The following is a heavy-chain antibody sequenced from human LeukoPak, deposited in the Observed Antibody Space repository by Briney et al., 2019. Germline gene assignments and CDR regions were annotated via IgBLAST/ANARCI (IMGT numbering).Heavy chain of an antibody. Sequence: GGSLRLYCAASGFTFSSYSMNWVRQAPGKGLEWVSSISSSSSYIYYADSVKGRFTISRDNAKNSLYLQMNSLRAEDTAVYYCARDMLAVAGMDYWGQGTLVTVSS. D-gene: IGHD6-19*01. CDR2: ISSSSSYI. CDR3: ARDMLAVAGMDY. CDR1: GFTFSSYS. J-gene: IGHJ4*02. V-gene: IGHV3-21*01.